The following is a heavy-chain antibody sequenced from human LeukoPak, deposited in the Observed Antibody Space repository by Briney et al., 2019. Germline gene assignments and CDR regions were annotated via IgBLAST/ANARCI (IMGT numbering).Heavy chain of an antibody. Sequence: ASVKVSCKTSGYTFTTYPTHWVSQAPGQRLEWIGYINAANGNAKYSSKFQDRVIITRDTSASTAYMELSGLRSEDTAVYYCARPRSYPYFDFWGQGTLVTVSS. CDR1: GYTFTTYP. V-gene: IGHV1-3*01. J-gene: IGHJ4*02. CDR3: ARPRSYPYFDF. CDR2: INAANGNA.